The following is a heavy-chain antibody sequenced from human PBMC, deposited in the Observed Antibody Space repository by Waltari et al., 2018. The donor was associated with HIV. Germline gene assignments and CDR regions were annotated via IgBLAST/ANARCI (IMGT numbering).Heavy chain of an antibody. CDR2: FFQSGNT. J-gene: IGHJ3*01. CDR3: ARGGFSDALDV. CDR1: GDSLDSGGYS. V-gene: IGHV4-30-2*01. D-gene: IGHD2-15*01. Sequence: QLQLRESDTGPLMPSQTLYLTCAVFGDSLDSGGYSWSWVRQVPRKGLEWIGYFFQSGNTNYNPSLGSRVTMSVNRPKNQFALVLTSLTAADTAIYFCARGGFSDALDVWGQGTTVIVS.